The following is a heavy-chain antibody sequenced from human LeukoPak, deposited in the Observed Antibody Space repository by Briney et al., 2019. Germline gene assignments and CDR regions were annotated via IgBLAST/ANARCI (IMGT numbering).Heavy chain of an antibody. CDR3: ASSGMAVAGPNFDY. V-gene: IGHV3-7*01. CDR1: GFTFSSYW. J-gene: IGHJ4*02. D-gene: IGHD6-19*01. Sequence: PGGSLRLSCVASGFTFSSYWMSWVRQAPGKGREWVANIKQDGSEKYYVDSVKGRFTISRDNAKNSLYLQMNSLRAEDTAVYYCASSGMAVAGPNFDYWGQGTLVTVSS. CDR2: IKQDGSEK.